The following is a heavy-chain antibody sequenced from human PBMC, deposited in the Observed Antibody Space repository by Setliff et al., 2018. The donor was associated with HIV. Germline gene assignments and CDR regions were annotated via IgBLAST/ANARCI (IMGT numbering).Heavy chain of an antibody. CDR2: ISGSGSTI. V-gene: IGHV3-48*01. Sequence: GGSLRLSCAAAGFTFSSHSMNWVRQAPGKGLEWITYISGSGSTIYYADSVKGRFTISRDNAKNSLYLQMNSLRAEDTAVYYCARESYYDRSGYYVPLDYWGQGTLVTVSS. CDR3: ARESYYDRSGYYVPLDY. D-gene: IGHD3-22*01. CDR1: GFTFSSHS. J-gene: IGHJ4*02.